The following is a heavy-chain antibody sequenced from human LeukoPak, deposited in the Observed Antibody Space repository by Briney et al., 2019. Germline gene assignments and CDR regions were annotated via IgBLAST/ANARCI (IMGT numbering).Heavy chain of an antibody. CDR1: GYTFTSYD. V-gene: IGHV1-8*01. J-gene: IGHJ4*02. CDR3: ARGGDSSGYVPDY. D-gene: IGHD3-22*01. Sequence: ASVKVSCKASGYTFTSYDINWVRQAPGQGLEWMGWMNTNSGNTGYVQKFHGRVTMTRNTSISTAYMEHSSLRSEDTAVYYCARGGDSSGYVPDYWGQGTLVTVSS. CDR2: MNTNSGNT.